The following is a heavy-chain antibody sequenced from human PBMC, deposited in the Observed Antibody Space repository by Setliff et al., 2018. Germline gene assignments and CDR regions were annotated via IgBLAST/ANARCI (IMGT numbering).Heavy chain of an antibody. CDR3: ASAGHSGSWFPFDAFHI. V-gene: IGHV3-48*01. CDR1: GFRFSSYA. Sequence: GGSLRLSCVASGFRFSSYAMNWVRQAPGKGLEWVSGVSGSGVNTFYADSVKGRFTISRDNVKNSLFLQMNSLRAEDTAVYYCASAGHSGSWFPFDAFHIWGQGTMVTVSS. J-gene: IGHJ3*02. D-gene: IGHD6-13*01. CDR2: VSGSGVNT.